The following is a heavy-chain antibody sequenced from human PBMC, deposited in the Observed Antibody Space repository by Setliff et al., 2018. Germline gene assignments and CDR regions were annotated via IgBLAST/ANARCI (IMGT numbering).Heavy chain of an antibody. Sequence: ASVKVSCKASGYTFITHNIHWVRQAPGQGLEWMGWINTNTGNPTYVQDFTGRFVFSLDTSVSTTYLQISSLKAEDTATYYCAHRPGGVWGKGTTVTVSS. J-gene: IGHJ6*04. V-gene: IGHV7-4-1*02. CDR1: GYTFITHN. CDR3: AHRPGGV. CDR2: INTNTGNP.